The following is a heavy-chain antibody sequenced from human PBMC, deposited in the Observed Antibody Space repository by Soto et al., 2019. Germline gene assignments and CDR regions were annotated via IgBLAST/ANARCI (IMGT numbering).Heavy chain of an antibody. CDR1: GFSFSTYG. J-gene: IGHJ4*02. CDR2: ISNDGSNK. D-gene: IGHD3-10*01. Sequence: GGSLRLSCAASGFSFSTYGMHWVRQAPGKGLEWVAFISNDGSNKYYADSVKGRFTISRDNSKNTLYLQMDSLRPEDTALYYCVGGQFYFDYRGQGTLVTVSS. V-gene: IGHV3-30*03. CDR3: VGGQFYFDY.